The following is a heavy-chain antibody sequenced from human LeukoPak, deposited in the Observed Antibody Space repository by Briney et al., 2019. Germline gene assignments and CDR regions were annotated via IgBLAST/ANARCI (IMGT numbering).Heavy chain of an antibody. V-gene: IGHV4-59*01. CDR1: GGSIRSYY. D-gene: IGHD1-26*01. CDR3: GGGGTYSQFDY. J-gene: IGHJ4*02. CDR2: MYYSGST. Sequence: SETLSLTCAVSGGSIRSYYWNWVRQPPGKGLEWIGYMYYSGSTNYNPSLKSRVTISGDTSNNQFSLKLNSVTAADTAVYYCGGGGTYSQFDYWGQGTLATVSS.